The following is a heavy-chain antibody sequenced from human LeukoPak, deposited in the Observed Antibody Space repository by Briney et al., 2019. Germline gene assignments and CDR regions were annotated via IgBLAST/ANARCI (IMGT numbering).Heavy chain of an antibody. V-gene: IGHV4-59*01. CDR2: IYYSGST. Sequence: PSETLSLTCTVSGGSISSYYWSWIRQPPGKGLEWIGYIYYSGSTNYNPSLKSRVTISVDTSKNQFSLKLSSVTAADTAVYYCARSWGDTFYMDVWGKGTTVTVSS. CDR1: GGSISSYY. CDR3: ARSWGDTFYMDV. D-gene: IGHD3-16*01. J-gene: IGHJ6*03.